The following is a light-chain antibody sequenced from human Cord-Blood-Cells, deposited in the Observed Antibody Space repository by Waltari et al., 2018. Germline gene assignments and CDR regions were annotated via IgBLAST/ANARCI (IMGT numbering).Light chain of an antibody. CDR1: QSLLHSNGYNY. V-gene: IGKV2-28*01. CDR2: LGS. CDR3: MQALQTRIT. J-gene: IGKJ5*01. Sequence: IVMTQSPLSLRVTPGEPDSISCRSSQSLLHSNGYNYLDWYLQKPGQSPQLLIYLGSNRASGVPDRFSGSGSGTDFTLKISRVEAEDVGVYYCMQALQTRITFGQGTRLEIK.